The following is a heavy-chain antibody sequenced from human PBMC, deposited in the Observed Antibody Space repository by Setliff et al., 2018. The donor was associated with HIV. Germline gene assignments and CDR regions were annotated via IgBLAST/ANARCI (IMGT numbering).Heavy chain of an antibody. Sequence: SETLSLTCAVSGGSMRSSGYSWTWIRQAPGKGLEWVGYIYYNGNAYYNPSLKSRVTISVDRSKNQFFLRLTSVTAADTAVYYCARLGSHCKNAFCPPYWGQGTLVTVSS. CDR1: GGSMRSSGYS. D-gene: IGHD2-15*01. V-gene: IGHV4-30-2*01. CDR3: ARLGSHCKNAFCPPY. CDR2: IYYNGNA. J-gene: IGHJ4*02.